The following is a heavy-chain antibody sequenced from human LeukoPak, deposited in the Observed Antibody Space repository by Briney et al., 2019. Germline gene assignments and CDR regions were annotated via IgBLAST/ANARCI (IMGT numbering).Heavy chain of an antibody. CDR3: ASSPIVGATHFDY. CDR2: ISAYNGNT. Sequence: GASVKVSCKASGGTFSRYAISWVRQAPGQGLEWMGWISAYNGNTNYAQKLQGRVTMTTDTSTSTAYMELRSLRSDDTAVYYCASSPIVGATHFDYWGQGTLVTVSS. J-gene: IGHJ4*02. D-gene: IGHD1-26*01. CDR1: GGTFSRYA. V-gene: IGHV1-18*01.